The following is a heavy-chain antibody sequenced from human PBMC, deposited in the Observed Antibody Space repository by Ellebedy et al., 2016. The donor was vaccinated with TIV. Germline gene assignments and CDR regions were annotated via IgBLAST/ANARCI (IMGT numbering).Heavy chain of an antibody. Sequence: GESLKISCAASGFNFRSYWMTWVRQAPGKGLAWVAKIRPEGDEIYYVESVKGRFTISRDNAKNSLFLQMNSLRVEDTAVYYCANRASYGDYAVQVNPWFDPWGQGTLVTVSS. CDR1: GFNFRSYW. CDR3: ANRASYGDYAVQVNPWFDP. D-gene: IGHD4-17*01. CDR2: IRPEGDEI. V-gene: IGHV3-7*01. J-gene: IGHJ5*02.